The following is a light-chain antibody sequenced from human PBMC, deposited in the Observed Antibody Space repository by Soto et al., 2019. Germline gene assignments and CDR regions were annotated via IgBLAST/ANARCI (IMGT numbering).Light chain of an antibody. V-gene: IGKV3-15*01. CDR1: QSVTSN. CDR3: QQYDTWPQT. Sequence: EIEMTQSPATLSVSPGERATLSCRASQSVTSNLAWYQQKPGQVPRLLIYGASTMATGIPARFSGSGSGTDFTLTISSLRSEDFAVYYCQQYDTWPQTFGQGTKVESK. CDR2: GAS. J-gene: IGKJ1*01.